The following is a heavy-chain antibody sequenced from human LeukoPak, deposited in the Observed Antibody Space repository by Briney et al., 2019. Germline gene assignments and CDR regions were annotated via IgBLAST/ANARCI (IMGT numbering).Heavy chain of an antibody. CDR1: GFTFTSYS. D-gene: IGHD1-26*01. V-gene: IGHV3-23*01. CDR2: ISGGGGST. Sequence: GGSLRLSCAASGFTFTSYSMNWVRQAPGKGLEWVATISGGGGSTYYADSVKGRFTISRDNSKNTLYLQVNSLRAEDTAVYYCAKGGKWDVTPFDYWGQGTLVTVSS. J-gene: IGHJ4*02. CDR3: AKGGKWDVTPFDY.